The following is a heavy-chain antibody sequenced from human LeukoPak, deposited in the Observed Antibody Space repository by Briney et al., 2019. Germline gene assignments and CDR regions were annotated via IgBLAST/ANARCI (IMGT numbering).Heavy chain of an antibody. D-gene: IGHD3-3*01. V-gene: IGHV1-69*01. Sequence: SVKVSCKASGGTFSSYAISWVRQAPGQGLEWMGGIIPIFGTANYAQKFQGRVTITADESTSTAYMELSSLRSEDTAVYYCARDHCDFWSGYYKPNWFDPWGQGTLVTVSS. J-gene: IGHJ5*02. CDR3: ARDHCDFWSGYYKPNWFDP. CDR2: IIPIFGTA. CDR1: GGTFSSYA.